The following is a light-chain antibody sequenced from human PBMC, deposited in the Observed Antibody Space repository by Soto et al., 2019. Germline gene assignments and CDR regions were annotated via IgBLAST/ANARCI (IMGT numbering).Light chain of an antibody. CDR1: QSVSSSY. CDR2: GAS. CDR3: QQYGSSPPIT. V-gene: IGKV3-20*01. Sequence: EIVLTQSPGTLSLSPGERATLSCRASQSVSSSYLAWYQQKPGQAHRLLIYGASSWTTGIPDRFSGSGSGTDFTLTISSLEPDDFAVYYCQQYGSSPPITFGQGTRLEIK. J-gene: IGKJ5*01.